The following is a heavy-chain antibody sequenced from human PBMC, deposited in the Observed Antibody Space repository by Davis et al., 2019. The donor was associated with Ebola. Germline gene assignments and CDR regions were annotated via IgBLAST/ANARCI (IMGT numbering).Heavy chain of an antibody. CDR1: GFTFSSYW. J-gene: IGHJ4*02. CDR3: ARDPAEIHLDY. Sequence: GGSLRLSCAASGFTFSSYWMHWVRQAPGKGLEWVANIKADGGERYYVDSVKGRFAISRDNTKNSLYLQMNSLRAEDTAVYYCARDPAEIHLDYWGQGTLVTVSS. V-gene: IGHV3-7*03. D-gene: IGHD5-24*01. CDR2: IKADGGER.